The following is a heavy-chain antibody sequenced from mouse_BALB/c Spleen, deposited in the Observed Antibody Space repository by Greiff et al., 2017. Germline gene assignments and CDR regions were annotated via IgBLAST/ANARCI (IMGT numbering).Heavy chain of an antibody. CDR1: GFSLTSYD. V-gene: IGHV2-9-2*01. D-gene: IGHD4-1*01. J-gene: IGHJ2*01. CDR3: VRDRNWGFDY. CDR2: IWTGGGT. Sequence: QVQLKESGPGLVAPSQSLSITCTVSGFSLTSYDISWIRQPPGKGLEWLGVIWTGGGTNYNSAFMSRLSISKDNSKSQVFLKMNSLQTDDTAIYYCVRDRNWGFDYWGQGTTLTVSS.